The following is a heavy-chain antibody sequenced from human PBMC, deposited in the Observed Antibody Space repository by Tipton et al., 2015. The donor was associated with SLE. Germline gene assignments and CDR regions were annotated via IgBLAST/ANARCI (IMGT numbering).Heavy chain of an antibody. CDR2: IYYSGST. J-gene: IGHJ5*02. D-gene: IGHD1-14*01. CDR1: GGSISSYY. Sequence: TLSLTCTVSGGSISSYYWSWIRQPPGKGLEWIGYIYYSGSTNYSPSLKSRVTISVDTSKNQFSLKLSSVTAADTAVYYCARETGGWFDPWGQGTLVTVSS. V-gene: IGHV4-59*01. CDR3: ARETGGWFDP.